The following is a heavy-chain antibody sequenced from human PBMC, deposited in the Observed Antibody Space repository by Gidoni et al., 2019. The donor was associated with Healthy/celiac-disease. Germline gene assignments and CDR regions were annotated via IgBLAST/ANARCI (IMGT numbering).Heavy chain of an antibody. J-gene: IGHJ6*02. CDR1: GFTFSSYG. Sequence: QVQLVESGGGVVQPGRSLRRSCAASGFTFSSYGMHWVRQAPGKGLEWVAVISYDGSNTYYADSVKGRFTISRDNSKNTLYLQMNSLRAEDTAVYYCARPRTIFGVVTLYGMDVWGQGTTVTVSS. D-gene: IGHD3-3*01. V-gene: IGHV3-30*03. CDR3: ARPRTIFGVVTLYGMDV. CDR2: ISYDGSNT.